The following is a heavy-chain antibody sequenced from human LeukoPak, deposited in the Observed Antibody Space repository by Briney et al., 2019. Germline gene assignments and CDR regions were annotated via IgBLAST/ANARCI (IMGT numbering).Heavy chain of an antibody. D-gene: IGHD3-22*01. CDR1: GGSFSGYY. V-gene: IGHV4-34*01. CDR3: ARTSYYYDSSGYYYPYYFDY. Sequence: SETLSLTCAVYGGSFSGYYWSWIRQPPGKGLEWIGEINHSGSTNYNPSLKSRVTISVDTSKNQFSLKLSSVTAADTAVYYCARTSYYYDSSGYYYPYYFDYWGQGTLVTVSS. CDR2: INHSGST. J-gene: IGHJ4*02.